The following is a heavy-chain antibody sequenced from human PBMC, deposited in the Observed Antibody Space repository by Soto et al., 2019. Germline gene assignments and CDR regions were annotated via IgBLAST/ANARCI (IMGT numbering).Heavy chain of an antibody. J-gene: IGHJ4*02. CDR2: IKSTSDGGTT. CDR3: TTDWFDSSGYYAY. Sequence: EVQLVESGGGLVKPGGSLRLSCAASGFTFRNAWMNRVRQAPGKGLEWVGRIKSTSDGGTTDYAAPVKGRFIVSRDDSTYTVYLQINSLITEDTAVYYCTTDWFDSSGYYAYWGQGTLVSVSS. V-gene: IGHV3-15*01. CDR1: GFTFRNAW. D-gene: IGHD3-22*01.